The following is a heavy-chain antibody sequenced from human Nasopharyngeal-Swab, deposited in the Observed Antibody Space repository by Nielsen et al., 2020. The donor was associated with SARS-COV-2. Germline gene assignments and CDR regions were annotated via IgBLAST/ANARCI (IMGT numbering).Heavy chain of an antibody. D-gene: IGHD5-18*01. CDR3: ATGGYTFAY. J-gene: IGHJ4*02. Sequence: GGSLRLSCAVSKFSFSSYWMTWVRQAPGKGLEWVANINQDGSEKYYVDSVKGRFTISRDNAKNSLYLQMNSLRAEGTAVYYCATGGYTFAYWGQGTLVTVSS. CDR2: INQDGSEK. CDR1: KFSFSSYW. V-gene: IGHV3-7*01.